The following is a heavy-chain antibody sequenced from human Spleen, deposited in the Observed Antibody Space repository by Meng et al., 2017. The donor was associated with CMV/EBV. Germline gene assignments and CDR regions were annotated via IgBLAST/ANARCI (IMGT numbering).Heavy chain of an antibody. D-gene: IGHD2-15*01. CDR2: MYYSGST. Sequence: IRSSTYFWGWIRQPPGKGLEWIGSMYYSGSTYYNPSLKSRVTISVDTSKNQLSLKLTSVTAADTAVYYCASQPRYCSGGNCYLSDFDYWGQGTLVTVSS. J-gene: IGHJ4*02. CDR1: IRSSTYF. CDR3: ASQPRYCSGGNCYLSDFDY. V-gene: IGHV4-39*01.